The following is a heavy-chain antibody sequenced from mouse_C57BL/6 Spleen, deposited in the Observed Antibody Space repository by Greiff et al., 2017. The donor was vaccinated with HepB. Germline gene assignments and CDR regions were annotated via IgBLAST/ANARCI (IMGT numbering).Heavy chain of an antibody. J-gene: IGHJ2*01. CDR2: IYPGDGDT. CDR1: GYAFSSSW. V-gene: IGHV1-82*01. D-gene: IGHD1-1*01. CDR3: ARGDTTVVEYYFDY. Sequence: VQLQQSGPELVKPGASVKISCKASGYAFSSSWMNWVKQRPGKGLEWIGRIYPGDGDTNYNGKFKGKATLTADKSSSTAYMQLSSLKSEDSAVYFWARGDTTVVEYYFDYWGQGTTLTVSS.